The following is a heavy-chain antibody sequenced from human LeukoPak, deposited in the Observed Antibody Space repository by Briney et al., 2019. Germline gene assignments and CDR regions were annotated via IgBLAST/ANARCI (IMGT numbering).Heavy chain of an antibody. CDR2: IYPGDSDT. CDR1: GSRFTSYW. D-gene: IGHD6-19*01. V-gene: IGHV5-51*01. CDR3: ARHGGGDSSGWYFDY. Sequence: GASLQISCQGSGSRFTSYWIGWVRQLPGKGLEWMGIIYPGDSDTRYSPSFQGQVTISADKSISTAYLQWSSLKASDTAMYYCARHGGGDSSGWYFDYWGQGTLVTVSS. J-gene: IGHJ4*02.